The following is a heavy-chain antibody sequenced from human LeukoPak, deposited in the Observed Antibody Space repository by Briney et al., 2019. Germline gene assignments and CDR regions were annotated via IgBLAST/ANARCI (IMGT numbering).Heavy chain of an antibody. CDR3: ARVGYCTYGVCHNFDY. CDR2: INANSGGT. CDR1: GYTFTGHY. D-gene: IGHD2-8*01. Sequence: GASVKVSCKASGYTFTGHYIHWVRQAPGQGLEWVGWINANSGGTHYAQRFQGRVTMTRDTSISTAYMEVDRLRSDDTAVYYCARVGYCTYGVCHNFDYWGQGTLVTVSS. V-gene: IGHV1-2*02. J-gene: IGHJ4*02.